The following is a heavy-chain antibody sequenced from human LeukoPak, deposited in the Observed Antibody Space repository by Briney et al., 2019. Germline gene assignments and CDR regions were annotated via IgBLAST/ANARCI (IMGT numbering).Heavy chain of an antibody. D-gene: IGHD4-17*01. CDR2: IYTTGST. CDR1: GGSINNNY. V-gene: IGHV4-4*07. CDR3: AGTSVTLHF. Sequence: PSETLSLTCTVSGGSINNNYWTWIRQPAGKGLEWIGRIYTTGSTNYNPSLQSRVSMSVDTSKNQFSLNVSSVTAADTAVYYCAGTSVTLHFWGQGALVTVSS. J-gene: IGHJ4*02.